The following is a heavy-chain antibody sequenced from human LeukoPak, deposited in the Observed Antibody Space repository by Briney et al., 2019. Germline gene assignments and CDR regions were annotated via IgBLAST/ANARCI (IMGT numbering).Heavy chain of an antibody. J-gene: IGHJ3*02. CDR1: GYTFTSYG. Sequence: ASVKVSCKASGYTFTSYGISWVRQAPGQGLEWMGWISAYNGNTNYAQKLQGRVTMTTDTSTSTAYMELRSLRSDDTAVYYCARGTSLRYFDCLLTDDAFDIWGQGTMVTVSS. D-gene: IGHD3-9*01. CDR2: ISAYNGNT. CDR3: ARGTSLRYFDCLLTDDAFDI. V-gene: IGHV1-18*01.